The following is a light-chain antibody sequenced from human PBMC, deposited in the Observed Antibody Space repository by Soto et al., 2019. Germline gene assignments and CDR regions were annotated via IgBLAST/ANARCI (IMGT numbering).Light chain of an antibody. CDR3: SSYTSCSTRV. J-gene: IGLJ1*01. Sequence: QSALTQPASVSGSPGQSITIFCTGTSSDVGAYDYVSWYQQHPDKAPKLMIYEVSNRPSGVSNRFSGSKSVNTATLTISGLQADDEADYYCSSYTSCSTRVFGTGTKVTVL. V-gene: IGLV2-14*03. CDR1: SSDVGAYDY. CDR2: EVS.